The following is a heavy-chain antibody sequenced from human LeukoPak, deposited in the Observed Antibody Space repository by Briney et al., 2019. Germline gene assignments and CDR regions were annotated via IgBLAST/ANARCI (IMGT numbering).Heavy chain of an antibody. CDR3: AKSYPLKTTDAGYFDY. CDR2: ISSSSSYI. D-gene: IGHD4-17*01. J-gene: IGHJ4*02. CDR1: GFTFSSYS. V-gene: IGHV3-21*01. Sequence: GGSLRLSCAASGFTFSSYSMNWVRQAPGKGLEWVSSISSSSSYIYYADSVKGRFTTSRDNAKNSLYLQMNSLRAEDTAVYYCAKSYPLKTTDAGYFDYWGQGTLVTVSS.